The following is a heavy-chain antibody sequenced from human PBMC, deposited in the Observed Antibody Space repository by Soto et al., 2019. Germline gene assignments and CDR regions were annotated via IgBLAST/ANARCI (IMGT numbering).Heavy chain of an antibody. CDR1: GFSLITSGVG. Sequence: QITLKESGPTLVKPTQTLTLTCTISGFSLITSGVGVGWIRQPPGKALEWLALIYWDDDKRYSPSLKSRLTITKDTSKHPVVLTMTNMDPVDTATYYCAHIVTGCFTWGRGALVTVSS. CDR3: AHIVTGCFT. D-gene: IGHD3-16*01. J-gene: IGHJ5*02. CDR2: IYWDDDK. V-gene: IGHV2-5*02.